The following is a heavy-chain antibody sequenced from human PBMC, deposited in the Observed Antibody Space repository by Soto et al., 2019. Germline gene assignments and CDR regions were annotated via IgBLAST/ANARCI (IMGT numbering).Heavy chain of an antibody. CDR3: ARDRIAAAGNYYYQHGMDV. D-gene: IGHD6-13*01. Sequence: ASVKVSCKASGYTFTGYYMHWVRQAPGQGLEWMGWINPNSGGTNYAQKFQGWVTMTRDTSISTAYMELSRLRSDDTAVYYCARDRIAAAGNYYYQHGMDVWGQGTTVTVSS. CDR2: INPNSGGT. CDR1: GYTFTGYY. J-gene: IGHJ6*02. V-gene: IGHV1-2*04.